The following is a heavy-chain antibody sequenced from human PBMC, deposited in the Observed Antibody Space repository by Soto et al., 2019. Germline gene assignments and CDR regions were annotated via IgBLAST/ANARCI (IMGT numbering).Heavy chain of an antibody. CDR1: GGSISSYY. J-gene: IGHJ4*02. V-gene: IGHV4-59*08. CDR3: ARYYGGYSDY. CDR2: IYYSGST. D-gene: IGHD3-10*01. Sequence: QVQLQESGPGLVKPSETLSLTCTVSGGSISSYYWSWIRQPPGKGLEWIGYIYYSGSTNYYPSLKTRVTISVDTSKNHFPLKLSSVTAADTAVYSCARYYGGYSDYWGQGTLVTVSS.